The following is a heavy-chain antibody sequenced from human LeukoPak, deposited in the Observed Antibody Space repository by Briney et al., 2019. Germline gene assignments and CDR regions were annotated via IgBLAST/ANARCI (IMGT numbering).Heavy chain of an antibody. CDR2: IYHSGST. CDR1: GYSISSGYY. D-gene: IGHD6-13*01. J-gene: IGHJ6*04. V-gene: IGHV4-38-2*02. Sequence: KPSETLSLTCTVSGYSISSGYYWGWIRQPPGKGLEWIGSIYHSGSTYYNPSLKSRVTISVDTSKNQFSLKLSSVTAADTAVYYCARSHYSSSSRALDVWGKGTTVTVSS. CDR3: ARSHYSSSSRALDV.